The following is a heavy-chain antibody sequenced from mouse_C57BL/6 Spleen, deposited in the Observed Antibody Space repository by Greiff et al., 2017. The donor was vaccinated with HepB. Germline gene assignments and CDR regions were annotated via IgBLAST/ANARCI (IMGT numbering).Heavy chain of an antibody. CDR1: GYTFTTYP. CDR2: FHPYNDDT. J-gene: IGHJ3*01. D-gene: IGHD1-1*01. V-gene: IGHV1-47*01. CDR3: ARRGYYGSSWFAY. Sequence: VHLVESGAELVKPGASVKMSCKASGYTFTTYPIEWMKQNHGKSLEWIGNFHPYNDDTKYNEKFKGKATLTVEKSSSTVYLELSRLTSDDSAVYYCARRGYYGSSWFAYWGQGTLVTVSA.